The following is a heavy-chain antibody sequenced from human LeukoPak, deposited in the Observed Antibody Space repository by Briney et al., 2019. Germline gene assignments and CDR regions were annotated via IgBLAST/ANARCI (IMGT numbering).Heavy chain of an antibody. V-gene: IGHV3-11*01. Sequence: GGSLRLSCAASGFTFSDYYIRWIRPAPGKGLEWVSYISSSGSTIYYADSVKGRFTISRDNAKNSLYLQMNSLRAEDTAVYYCARDRRWLQPGGFDYWGQGTLVTVSS. D-gene: IGHD5-24*01. J-gene: IGHJ4*02. CDR3: ARDRRWLQPGGFDY. CDR2: ISSSGSTI. CDR1: GFTFSDYY.